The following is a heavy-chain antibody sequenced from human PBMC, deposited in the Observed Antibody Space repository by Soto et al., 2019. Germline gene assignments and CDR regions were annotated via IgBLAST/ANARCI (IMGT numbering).Heavy chain of an antibody. Sequence: GGSLRLSCAASGFTFDDYAMHWVRQAPGKGLEWVSGISWNSGSIGYADSVKGRFTISRDNAKNSLYRQMNSLRAEDTALYYWAMDNLVSKAAAGTSYYFYGMDVWGQGTPVTVSS. D-gene: IGHD6-13*01. CDR1: GFTFDDYA. CDR3: AMDNLVSKAAAGTSYYFYGMDV. CDR2: ISWNSGSI. J-gene: IGHJ6*02. V-gene: IGHV3-9*01.